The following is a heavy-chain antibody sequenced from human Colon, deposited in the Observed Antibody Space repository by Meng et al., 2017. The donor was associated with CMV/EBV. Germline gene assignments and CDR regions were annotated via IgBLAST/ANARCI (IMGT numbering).Heavy chain of an antibody. D-gene: IGHD3-10*01. CDR2: IRYDGSNE. CDR3: VRVTD. J-gene: IGHJ4*02. V-gene: IGHV3-30*02. Sequence: GESLKISCAVSGFTFSSYGMHWVRQAPGKGLEWVAFIRYDGSNEYYADSVKGRFTISRDNSKNTLYLQMSSLRAEDTAVYYCVRVTDWGQGTLVTVSS. CDR1: GFTFSSYG.